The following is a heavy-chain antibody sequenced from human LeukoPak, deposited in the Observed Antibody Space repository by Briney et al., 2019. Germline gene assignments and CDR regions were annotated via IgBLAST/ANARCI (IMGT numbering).Heavy chain of an antibody. CDR1: KFMFSAYN. CDR3: ARDFNWAFDY. V-gene: IGHV3-30-3*01. Sequence: GGSLRLSCAASKFMFSAYNMHWVRQVPGKGLEWLAIISHDGNTGHYADSVKGRFTVSRDNSKDTVDLQMNSLRADDTAVYYCARDFNWAFDYWGQGTLVTVSS. CDR2: ISHDGNTG. D-gene: IGHD3-16*01. J-gene: IGHJ4*02.